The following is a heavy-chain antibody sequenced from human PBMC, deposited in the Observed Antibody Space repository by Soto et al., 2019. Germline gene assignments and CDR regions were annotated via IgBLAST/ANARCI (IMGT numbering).Heavy chain of an antibody. CDR3: ARGGSSWYYYYGMDV. V-gene: IGHV1-2*04. CDR2: INPNSGGT. Sequence: QVQLVQSGAEVKKPGASVTVSCKASGYTFTGYYMHWVRQAPGQGLEWMGWINPNSGGTNYAQKFQGWVTMTRDTSISTAYMELSRLRSDDTAVYYCARGGSSWYYYYGMDVWGQGTTVTVSS. D-gene: IGHD6-13*01. J-gene: IGHJ6*02. CDR1: GYTFTGYY.